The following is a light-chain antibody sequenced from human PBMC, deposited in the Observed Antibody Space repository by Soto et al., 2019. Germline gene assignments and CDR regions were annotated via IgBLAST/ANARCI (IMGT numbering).Light chain of an antibody. CDR2: GNN. Sequence: QSVLTQPPSVSGAPGQRVTISCTGSRSNIGAGYDVQWYQQLPGTAPKLLIYGNNNRPSGVPDRFSGSKSGTSASLAITGLQAEDEADYYCQSYDSSLSGWVFGGGTQLTVL. J-gene: IGLJ3*02. CDR3: QSYDSSLSGWV. CDR1: RSNIGAGYD. V-gene: IGLV1-40*01.